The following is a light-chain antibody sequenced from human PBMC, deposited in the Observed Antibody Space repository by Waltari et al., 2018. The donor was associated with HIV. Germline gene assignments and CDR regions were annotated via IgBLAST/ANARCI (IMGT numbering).Light chain of an antibody. CDR1: SPNLGSGFD. Sequence: QSLLTQPPSVSGAPGHNVTISCTGTSPNLGSGFDVHWYQFLPGIAPKLLTFCDSIRASGVPDRCSGSKPETSASLAITVLQAEDDGEYVCQSFDTSLRGLRVFGGGTQLTVL. V-gene: IGLV1-40*01. J-gene: IGLJ3*02. CDR3: QSFDTSLRGLRV. CDR2: CDS.